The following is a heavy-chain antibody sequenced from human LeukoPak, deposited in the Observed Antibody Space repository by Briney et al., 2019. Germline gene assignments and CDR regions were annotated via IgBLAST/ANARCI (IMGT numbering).Heavy chain of an antibody. D-gene: IGHD3-10*01. J-gene: IGHJ3*02. CDR1: GGSISSGGYL. Sequence: SETLSLTCTVSGGSISSGGYLWHWIRQPAGKGLEWIGRIYASGSANYNPSLKSRVIISVDTSKNQFSLKLSSVTAADTAVYYCARIQVVRGVKVGPDAFDIWGQGTMVTVSS. CDR2: IYASGSA. CDR3: ARIQVVRGVKVGPDAFDI. V-gene: IGHV4-61*02.